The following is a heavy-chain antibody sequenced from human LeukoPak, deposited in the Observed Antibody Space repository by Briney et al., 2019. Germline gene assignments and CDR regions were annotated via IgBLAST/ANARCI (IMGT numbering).Heavy chain of an antibody. CDR1: GGSFSGYY. J-gene: IGHJ3*02. CDR2: INHSGST. CDR3: ASLWPYQLAAFDI. V-gene: IGHV4-34*01. Sequence: SETLSLTCAVYGGSFSGYYWSWIRQPPGKGLEWIGEINHSGSTNYNPSLKSRVTISVDTSKNQFSLKLSSVTAADTAVYYCASLWPYQLAAFDIWGQGTMVTVSS. D-gene: IGHD2-2*01.